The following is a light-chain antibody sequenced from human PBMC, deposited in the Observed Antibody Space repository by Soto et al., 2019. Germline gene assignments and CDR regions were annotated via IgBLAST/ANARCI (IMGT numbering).Light chain of an antibody. CDR3: QQRSNWPPGGT. CDR1: QSVSSNY. J-gene: IGKJ1*01. CDR2: DAS. Sequence: EIVLTQSPGTLSLSPGERATLSCRASQSVSSNYLAWFQQKPGQAPRLLIYDASNRATGIPARFSGSGSGTEFTLTISCLEPEDFAVYYCQQRSNWPPGGTFGQGTKVDIK. V-gene: IGKV3D-20*02.